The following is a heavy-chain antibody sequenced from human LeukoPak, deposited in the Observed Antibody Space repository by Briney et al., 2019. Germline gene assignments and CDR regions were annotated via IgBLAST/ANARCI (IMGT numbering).Heavy chain of an antibody. CDR1: GFTFTNYW. V-gene: IGHV3-7*05. D-gene: IGHD2-2*01. J-gene: IGHJ5*02. CDR2: IKEDGSRR. Sequence: GGSRRLSCAASGFTFTNYWMSWVSQAPGKGLEWVANIKEDGSRREYAESVKGRFTISRDTAKSSLYLEMSSLRAEDTAVYYCATYCTSGNCYLPTWSWGQGTLVTVSS. CDR3: ATYCTSGNCYLPTWS.